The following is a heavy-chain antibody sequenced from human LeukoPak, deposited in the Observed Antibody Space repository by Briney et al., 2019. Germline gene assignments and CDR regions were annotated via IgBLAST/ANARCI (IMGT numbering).Heavy chain of an antibody. CDR2: ISFDGSHK. D-gene: IGHD3-10*01. CDR1: GFTFSSHP. V-gene: IGHV3-30*04. Sequence: GGSLRLSCAASGFTFSSHPMHWVRQAPGKGLEWVAVISFDGSHKYYADSVTGRFTTSRDNSKNTLYLQMDSLRTDDTAMYYCARDFGITWAQYYFDYWGQGTLVTVSP. CDR3: ARDFGITWAQYYFDY. J-gene: IGHJ4*02.